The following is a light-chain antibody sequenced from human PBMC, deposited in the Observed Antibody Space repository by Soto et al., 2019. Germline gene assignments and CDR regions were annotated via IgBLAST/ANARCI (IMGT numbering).Light chain of an antibody. CDR3: SSYTSSRTLVV. CDR2: DVS. J-gene: IGLJ3*02. V-gene: IGLV2-14*01. CDR1: SSDAGGYNY. Sequence: QSVLTQPASVSGSPGQSITISCTGTSSDAGGYNYVSWYQQHPGKAPKLMIYDVSNRPSGVSNRFSGCKSGNTASLTISGVQAQDEADYYGSSYTSSRTLVVFGGGTKLTVL.